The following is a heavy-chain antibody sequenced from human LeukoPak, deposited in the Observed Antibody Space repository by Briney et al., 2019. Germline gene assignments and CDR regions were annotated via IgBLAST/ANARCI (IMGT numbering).Heavy chain of an antibody. D-gene: IGHD6-13*01. CDR1: DYSITSDYY. V-gene: IGHV4-38-2*02. Sequence: SETLSLTCTVSDYSITSDYYWGWIRQPPGKGLEWIGSIYYSGSTYYNPSLKSRVTISVDTSKNQFSLKLSSVTAADTAVYYCARATIAAAGRWLDPWGQGTLVTVSS. CDR2: IYYSGST. J-gene: IGHJ5*02. CDR3: ARATIAAAGRWLDP.